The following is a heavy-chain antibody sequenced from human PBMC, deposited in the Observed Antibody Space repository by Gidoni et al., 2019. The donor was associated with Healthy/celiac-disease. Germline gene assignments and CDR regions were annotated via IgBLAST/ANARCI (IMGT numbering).Heavy chain of an antibody. V-gene: IGHV3-74*01. J-gene: IGHJ6*02. CDR3: ARLEWELPPDYGMDV. D-gene: IGHD1-26*01. Sequence: EVQLVESGGGLVQPGGSLRLSCAASGFTFSSYWMHWVRQAPGKGLVWVSRINSDGSSTSYADSVKGRFTISRDNAKNTLYLQMNSLRAEDTAVYYCARLEWELPPDYGMDVWGQGTTVTVSS. CDR2: INSDGSST. CDR1: GFTFSSYW.